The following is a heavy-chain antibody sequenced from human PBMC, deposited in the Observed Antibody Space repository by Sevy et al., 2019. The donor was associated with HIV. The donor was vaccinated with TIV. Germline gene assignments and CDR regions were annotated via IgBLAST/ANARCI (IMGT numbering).Heavy chain of an antibody. CDR3: ARDKPQGVVVLPGAMWGGVDY. CDR1: GYTFRSYG. CDR2: ISPYTGDT. J-gene: IGHJ4*02. D-gene: IGHD2-2*01. V-gene: IGHV1-18*01. Sequence: ASVKVSCRTSGYTFRSYGISWVRQAPGQGLEWMGCISPYTGDTDFAQKVQGRVSMTSDTSTNTAYMELRSLRSDDTAVYYCARDKPQGVVVLPGAMWGGVDYWGQGTLVTVSS.